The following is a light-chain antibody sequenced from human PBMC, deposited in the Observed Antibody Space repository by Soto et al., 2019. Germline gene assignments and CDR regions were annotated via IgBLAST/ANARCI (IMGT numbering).Light chain of an antibody. CDR1: QSVSSSY. Sequence: EIVLTQSPGTLSLSPGERATLSCRASQSVSSSYLAWYQQKPGQAPRLLIYGASSRATGIPDRFSGSGSVTDFTLTISRLEPEDFAVYYCQQYGSSPFTFGPGTKGAIK. CDR2: GAS. V-gene: IGKV3-20*01. J-gene: IGKJ3*01. CDR3: QQYGSSPFT.